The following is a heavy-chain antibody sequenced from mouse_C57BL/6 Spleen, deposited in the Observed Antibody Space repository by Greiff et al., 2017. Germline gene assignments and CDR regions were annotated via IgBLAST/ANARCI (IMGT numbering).Heavy chain of an antibody. CDR1: GYTFTDYY. V-gene: IGHV1-84*01. Sequence: QVQLKQSGPELVKPGASVQISCKASGYTFTDYYINWVKQRPGQGLSWIGWIYPGSGNTKYNEKFKGKATLTVDTSSSTAYMQLSSLTSEDSAVYFCATAQATYYAMDYWGQGTSVTVSS. J-gene: IGHJ4*01. CDR3: ATAQATYYAMDY. D-gene: IGHD3-2*02. CDR2: IYPGSGNT.